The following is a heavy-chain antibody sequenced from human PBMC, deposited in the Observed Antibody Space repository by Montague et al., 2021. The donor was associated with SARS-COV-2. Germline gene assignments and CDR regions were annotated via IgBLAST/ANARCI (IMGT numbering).Heavy chain of an antibody. V-gene: IGHV3-74*01. CDR2: INTDGSTS. CDR3: ARNSDS. J-gene: IGHJ4*02. CDR1: GFTFSSYW. Sequence: SRSLSCAASGFTFSSYWMPWVRQAPGKGLVWVSRINTDGSTSTYADSVKGRFTVSRDNAKNTLYLQMSSLRAEDTAVYYCARNSDSWGQGTLVTVSS.